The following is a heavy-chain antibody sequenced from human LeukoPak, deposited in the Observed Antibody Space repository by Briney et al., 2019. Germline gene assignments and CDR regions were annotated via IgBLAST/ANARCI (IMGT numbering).Heavy chain of an antibody. J-gene: IGHJ3*02. Sequence: SQTLSLTCTVSGGSISSGSYYWSWIRQPAGKGLEWIGRIYTSGSTNYNPSLKSQVTISVDTSKNQFSLKLSPVTAADTAVYYCACLTTADAFDIWGQGTMVTVSS. V-gene: IGHV4-61*02. CDR3: ACLTTADAFDI. CDR2: IYTSGST. CDR1: GGSISSGSYY. D-gene: IGHD3-22*01.